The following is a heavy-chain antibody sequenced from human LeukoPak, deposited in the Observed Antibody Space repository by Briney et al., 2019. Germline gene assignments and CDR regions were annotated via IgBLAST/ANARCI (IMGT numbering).Heavy chain of an antibody. D-gene: IGHD2-21*02. CDR1: GYTFTSYA. J-gene: IGHJ6*03. CDR2: ISGHNDDT. CDR3: ASGVTPYRWPYYYYVDV. V-gene: IGHV1-18*01. Sequence: ASVKVSCKASGYTFTSYAISWVRQAPGQGLEWMGWISGHNDDTNYAQRLQGRVTMTTHTSTSTAYMELRSLRSDDTAVYYCASGVTPYRWPYYYYVDVWGKGTTVTVSS.